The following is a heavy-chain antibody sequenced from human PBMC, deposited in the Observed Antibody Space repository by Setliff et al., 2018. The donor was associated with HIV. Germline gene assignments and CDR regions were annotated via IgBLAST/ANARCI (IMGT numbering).Heavy chain of an antibody. J-gene: IGHJ1*01. CDR3: VRDLVYYYDNSGSFYVAEYFQH. D-gene: IGHD3-22*01. CDR1: GFSFSRYA. CDR2: ISSDSRTT. V-gene: IGHV3-48*01. Sequence: PGGSLRLSCAASGFSFSRYAMGWVRQAPGKGLEWISYISSDSRTTYYADSVKGRFTISRDDAKTSLYLQMNSLRAEDTAVYYCVRDLVYYYDNSGSFYVAEYFQHWGQGTLVTVSS.